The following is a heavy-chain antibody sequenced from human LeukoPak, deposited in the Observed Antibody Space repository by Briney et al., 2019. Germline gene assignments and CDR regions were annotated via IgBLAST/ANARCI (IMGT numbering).Heavy chain of an antibody. CDR1: GGSFSSYY. J-gene: IGHJ4*02. V-gene: IGHV4-4*07. Sequence: PLETLSLTCTVSGGSFSSYYRNWIRQPAGKGLEWIGRIYTSGSTNYNPSLKSRVTMSVDTSKNQFSLKLNSVTAADTAVYYCARAGDSTSPLDYWGQGTLVTVSS. CDR3: ARAGDSTSPLDY. CDR2: IYTSGST. D-gene: IGHD2-2*01.